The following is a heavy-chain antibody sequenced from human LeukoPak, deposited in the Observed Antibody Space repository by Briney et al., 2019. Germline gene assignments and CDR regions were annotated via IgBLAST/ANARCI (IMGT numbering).Heavy chain of an antibody. D-gene: IGHD5-24*01. Sequence: GGSLRLSCAASGFTFSSYWMHWVRQAPGKGLVWVSRINSDGSSTRYADSVKGRFTISRDNAKNTLYLQMNSLRAEDTAVFFCVREYGYNFDYWGQGTLVTVPS. CDR2: INSDGSST. V-gene: IGHV3-74*01. J-gene: IGHJ4*02. CDR3: VREYGYNFDY. CDR1: GFTFSSYW.